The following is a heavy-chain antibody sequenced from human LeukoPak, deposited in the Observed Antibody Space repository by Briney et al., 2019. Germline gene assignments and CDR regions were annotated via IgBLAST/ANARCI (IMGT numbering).Heavy chain of an antibody. V-gene: IGHV4-59*01. CDR1: GDSINSYY. Sequence: SETLSLTCTVPGDSINSYYWNWIRQPPGKGLEWIGYIYYRGFTNYNPSLKSRVSTSIDTSKKQFSLKLSSVTAADTAIYYCAGVFSGRCPFESWGKGTLVTVSS. CDR2: IYYRGFT. D-gene: IGHD3-10*01. CDR3: AGVFSGRCPFES. J-gene: IGHJ4*02.